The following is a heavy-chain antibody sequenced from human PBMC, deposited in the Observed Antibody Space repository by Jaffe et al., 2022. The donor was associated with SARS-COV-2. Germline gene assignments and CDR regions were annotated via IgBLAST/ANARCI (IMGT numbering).Heavy chain of an antibody. CDR2: IKSRTDGGTT. D-gene: IGHD2-2*01. CDR3: TTPGLLGYCSSTNCYGWGTTSVY. J-gene: IGHJ4*02. Sequence: EVQLVESGGGLVKPGESLRLSCAASGFTFSNAWMSWVRQAPGKGLEWVGRIKSRTDGGTTDYAAPVKGRFIISRDDSKNTLYLQMNSLKTEDTAVYFCTTPGLLGYCSSTNCYGWGTTSVYWGQGTLVTVSS. CDR1: GFTFSNAW. V-gene: IGHV3-15*01.